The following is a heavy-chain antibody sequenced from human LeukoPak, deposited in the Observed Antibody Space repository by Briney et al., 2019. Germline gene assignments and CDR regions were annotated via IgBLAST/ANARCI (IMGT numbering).Heavy chain of an antibody. Sequence: ASVKVSCKASGYTFTSYDINWVRQATGQGLEWMGWMNPNSGNTGYAQKFQGRVTMTRNTSISTAYMELSSLRSEDTAVYYCLVVPAGLQSRVRGVITTVNWFDPWGQGTLVTVSS. J-gene: IGHJ5*02. CDR3: LVVPAGLQSRVRGVITTVNWFDP. D-gene: IGHD3-10*01. CDR1: GYTFTSYD. V-gene: IGHV1-8*01. CDR2: MNPNSGNT.